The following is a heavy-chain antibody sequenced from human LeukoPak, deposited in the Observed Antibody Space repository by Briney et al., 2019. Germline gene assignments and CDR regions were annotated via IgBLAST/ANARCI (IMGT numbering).Heavy chain of an antibody. CDR2: FSGGGDS. CDR1: GFTSGIYA. CDR3: GKEVERHFDLKY. V-gene: IGHV3-23*01. Sequence: PEGSLRLSCAASGFTSGIYAVSWVRQAPGKGLEWVSAFSGGGDSYYADSVKGRFTISRDNSKKILYLQMNSLRAEDTAVYYCGKEVERHFDLKYWGQGTLVTVSS. J-gene: IGHJ4*02.